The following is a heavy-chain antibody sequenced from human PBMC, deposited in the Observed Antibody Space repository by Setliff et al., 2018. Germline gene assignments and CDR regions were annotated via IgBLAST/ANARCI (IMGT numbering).Heavy chain of an antibody. D-gene: IGHD6-25*01. CDR2: ISPSSIYI. V-gene: IGHV3-21*01. CDR1: GFTFSTYS. J-gene: IGHJ3*02. Sequence: PVGSLSLSCAASGFTFSTYSMHWVRQAPGKGLEWVSSISPSSIYIYYADSVKGRFTISRDNAKNSLYLQMNSLGAEDTAVYYCARSPANGGHDAFDIWGQGTMVTVSS. CDR3: ARSPANGGHDAFDI.